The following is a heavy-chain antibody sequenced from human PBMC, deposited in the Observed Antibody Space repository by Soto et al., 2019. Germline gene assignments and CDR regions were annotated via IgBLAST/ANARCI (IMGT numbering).Heavy chain of an antibody. CDR3: ARDSLRFLEWLAEYNWFDP. Sequence: SETLSLTCAVYGGSFSGYYWSWIRQPPGKGLEWIGEINHSGSTNYNPSLKSRVTISVDTSKNQFSLKLSSVTAADTAVYYCARDSLRFLEWLAEYNWFDPWGQGTLVTVSS. D-gene: IGHD3-3*01. V-gene: IGHV4-34*01. CDR2: INHSGST. J-gene: IGHJ5*02. CDR1: GGSFSGYY.